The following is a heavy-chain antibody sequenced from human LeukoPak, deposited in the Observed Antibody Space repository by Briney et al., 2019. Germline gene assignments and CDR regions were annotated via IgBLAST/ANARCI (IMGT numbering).Heavy chain of an antibody. CDR1: GGSVSSYY. J-gene: IGHJ4*02. V-gene: IGHV4-4*07. CDR2: IYTSGTT. Sequence: PSETLSLTCTVSGGSVSSYYWSWIRQPAGKGLEWIGRIYTSGTTHYNPSLKSRVTMSVDTSKNQFSLKLSSVTAADTAVYYCARLSTVTTSFDYWGQGTLVTVSS. D-gene: IGHD4-17*01. CDR3: ARLSTVTTSFDY.